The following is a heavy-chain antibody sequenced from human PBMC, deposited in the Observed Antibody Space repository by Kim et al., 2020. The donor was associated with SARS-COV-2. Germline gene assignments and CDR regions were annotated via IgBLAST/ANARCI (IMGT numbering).Heavy chain of an antibody. J-gene: IGHJ4*02. Sequence: PSFQGRVTISADKAINTAYLQWSSLKASDTAMYYCATFYYYDSSGPPFDYWGQGTLVTVSS. V-gene: IGHV5-10-1*01. CDR3: ATFYYYDSSGPPFDY. D-gene: IGHD3-22*01.